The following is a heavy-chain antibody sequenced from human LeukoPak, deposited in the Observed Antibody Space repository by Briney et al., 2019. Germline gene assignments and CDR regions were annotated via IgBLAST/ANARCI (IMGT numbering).Heavy chain of an antibody. Sequence: GESLRLSCATSGLPFSKAWMSWVPEAPGKGLEWVGRIKSKSDRRTTDYATSVKGRLTISRDDSENTLYLQMNSLKTEDTAVYYCITARWSLQYYFDYWGQGTLVTVSS. CDR3: ITARWSLQYYFDY. D-gene: IGHD3-22*01. J-gene: IGHJ4*02. CDR2: IKSKSDRRTT. CDR1: GLPFSKAW. V-gene: IGHV3-15*01.